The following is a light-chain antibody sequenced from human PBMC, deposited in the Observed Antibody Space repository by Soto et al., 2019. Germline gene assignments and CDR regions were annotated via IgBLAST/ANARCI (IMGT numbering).Light chain of an antibody. CDR2: EVS. CDR3: SSYAGSNNLV. Sequence: QSALTQPPSASGSPGQSVTISCTGTSSDVGGYNYVSWYQQHPGKAPKLMIYEVSKRPSGVPDRFSGSKSGNTASLTVSGLQAEDVADYYCSSYAGSNNLVFGGGTNVTVL. V-gene: IGLV2-8*01. CDR1: SSDVGGYNY. J-gene: IGLJ2*01.